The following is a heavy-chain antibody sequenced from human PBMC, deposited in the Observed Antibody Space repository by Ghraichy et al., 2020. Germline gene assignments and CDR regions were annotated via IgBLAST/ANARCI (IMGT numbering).Heavy chain of an antibody. CDR1: GFTFSTYS. Sequence: GGSLRLSCAASGFTFSTYSVNWVRQAPGKGLEWISYISSSGSTIYYADSVKGRFTISRDNAKKSLYLQMHSLRDEDTAVYYCARESHYDILTGYSYFDFWGQGTLVTVSS. CDR3: ARESHYDILTGYSYFDF. V-gene: IGHV3-48*02. CDR2: ISSSGSTI. D-gene: IGHD3-9*01. J-gene: IGHJ4*02.